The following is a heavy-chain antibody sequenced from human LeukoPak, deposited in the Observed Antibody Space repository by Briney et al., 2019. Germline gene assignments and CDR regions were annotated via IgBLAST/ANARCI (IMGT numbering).Heavy chain of an antibody. CDR3: AAGGGIMIRGVKGWFDP. D-gene: IGHD3-10*01. V-gene: IGHV1-69*08. CDR2: IIPIVGSA. CDR1: GDSFSSYT. J-gene: IGHJ5*02. Sequence: SVKVSCKPSGDSFSSYTFRWVRQAPGQGLEGMGRIIPIVGSATYSQKFKGRVTITADKSTSTTYMDLRSLRCEDTAVYYWAAGGGIMIRGVKGWFDPWGQGTLVSVS.